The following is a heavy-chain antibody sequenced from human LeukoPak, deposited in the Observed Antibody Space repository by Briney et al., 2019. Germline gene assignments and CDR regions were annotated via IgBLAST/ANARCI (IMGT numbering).Heavy chain of an antibody. CDR2: ISYDGSNK. Sequence: GGSLRLSCAASGFTFSSYAMRWVRQAPGKGLEWVAVISYDGSNKYYADSVKGRFTISRDNSKNTLYLQMNSLRAEDTAVYYCARDHPNYYDSSGYLYWGQGTLVTVSS. V-gene: IGHV3-30-3*01. CDR3: ARDHPNYYDSSGYLY. J-gene: IGHJ4*02. CDR1: GFTFSSYA. D-gene: IGHD3-22*01.